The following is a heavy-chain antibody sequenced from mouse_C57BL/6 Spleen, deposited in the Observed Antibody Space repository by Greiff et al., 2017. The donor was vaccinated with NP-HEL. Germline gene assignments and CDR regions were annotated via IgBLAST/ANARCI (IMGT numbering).Heavy chain of an antibody. Sequence: EVQGVESGGGLVKPGGSLKLSCAASGFTFSSYAMSWVRQTPEKRLEWVATISDGGSYTYYPDNVKGRFTISRDNAKNNLYLQMSHLKSEDTAMYYCARGPWAYWGQGTLVTVSA. CDR1: GFTFSSYA. J-gene: IGHJ3*01. CDR3: ARGPWAY. V-gene: IGHV5-4*01. CDR2: ISDGGSYT.